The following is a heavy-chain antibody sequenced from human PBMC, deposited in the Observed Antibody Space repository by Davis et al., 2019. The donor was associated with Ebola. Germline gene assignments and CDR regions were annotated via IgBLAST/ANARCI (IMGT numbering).Heavy chain of an antibody. CDR3: ARELVSDGWSRGAFDI. CDR2: ISYDGSNK. D-gene: IGHD6-19*01. J-gene: IGHJ3*02. V-gene: IGHV3-30-3*01. CDR1: GFSVSSDY. Sequence: GESLKISCAVSGFSVSSDYLSWVRQAPGKGLEWVAVISYDGSNKNYADSVKGRFNISRDNSKNTVYLQMNNLSGEDTALYYCARELVSDGWSRGAFDIWGQGTVVAVSS.